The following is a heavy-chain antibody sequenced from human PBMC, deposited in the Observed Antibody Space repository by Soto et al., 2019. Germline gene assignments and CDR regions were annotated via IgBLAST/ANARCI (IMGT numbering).Heavy chain of an antibody. D-gene: IGHD3-10*01. CDR3: AKQSGSGSDYIVGAGGHFDS. CDR2: IPLDGRNT. V-gene: IGHV3-30*18. J-gene: IGHJ4*02. Sequence: QVQLVESGGGVVQPGRSLRLSCAASGFTFNSYGMHWVRQAPGKGLEWVVVIPLDGRNTYYADSVKGRFTISRDNSKNTLYLQMTSLRAEDTAVYYCAKQSGSGSDYIVGAGGHFDSWGQGTLVTVSS. CDR1: GFTFNSYG.